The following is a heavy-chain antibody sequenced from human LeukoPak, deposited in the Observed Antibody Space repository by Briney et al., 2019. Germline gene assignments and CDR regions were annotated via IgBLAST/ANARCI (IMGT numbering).Heavy chain of an antibody. Sequence: GGSLRLSCAASGFTFSSYSMNWVRQAPGKGLEWVSSISSGSSYIYYADSVKGRFTISRDHAKNSLYLQMNSLRAEDTAVYYCARLVTGDYWGQGTLVTVSS. J-gene: IGHJ4*02. CDR2: ISSGSSYI. CDR1: GFTFSSYS. D-gene: IGHD2-21*02. CDR3: ARLVTGDY. V-gene: IGHV3-21*01.